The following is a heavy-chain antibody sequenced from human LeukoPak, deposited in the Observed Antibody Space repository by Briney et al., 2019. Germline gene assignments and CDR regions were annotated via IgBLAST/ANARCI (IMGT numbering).Heavy chain of an antibody. CDR1: GGSISSYY. J-gene: IGHJ5*02. V-gene: IGHV4-59*08. CDR3: ARQGDHNWFDP. CDR2: IYYSGST. D-gene: IGHD3-16*01. Sequence: PSETLSLTCTVSGGSISSYYWSWIRQTPGKGLEWIGDIYYSGSTNYNPSLKSRVTISVDTSKNQFSLRLSSVTAADTAVYYCARQGDHNWFDPWGQGTLVTVSS.